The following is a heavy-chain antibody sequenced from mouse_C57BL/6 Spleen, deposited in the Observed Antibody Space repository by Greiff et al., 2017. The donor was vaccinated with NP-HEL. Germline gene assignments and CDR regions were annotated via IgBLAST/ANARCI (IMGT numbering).Heavy chain of an antibody. J-gene: IGHJ4*01. V-gene: IGHV1-82*01. Sequence: QVQLQQSGPELVKPGASVKISCKASGYAFSSSWMNWVKLRPGKGLEWIGRIYPGDGDTNYNGKFKGKATLTADKSSSTAYMQLSSLTSEDSAVYFCAPYYGKAMDYWGQGTSVTVSS. CDR1: GYAFSSSW. CDR2: IYPGDGDT. CDR3: APYYGKAMDY. D-gene: IGHD2-10*01.